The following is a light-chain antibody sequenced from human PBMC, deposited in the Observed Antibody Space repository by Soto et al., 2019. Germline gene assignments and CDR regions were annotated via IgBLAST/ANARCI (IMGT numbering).Light chain of an antibody. CDR1: SSGIRDYNY. CDR3: SSKSPDF. J-gene: IGLJ1*01. CDR2: EVS. Sequence: QSALTQPASVSGSPGQSITISCTGTSSGIRDYNYVSWYQQLPGNAPKLIMYEVSNRPSGISNRFSGSKSGNTASLTISGHQAEDEADYYCSSKSPDFFGTGTKGTVL. V-gene: IGLV2-14*01.